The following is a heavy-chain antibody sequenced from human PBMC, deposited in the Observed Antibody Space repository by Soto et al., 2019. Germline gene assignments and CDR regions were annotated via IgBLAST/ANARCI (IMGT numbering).Heavy chain of an antibody. J-gene: IGHJ6*03. CDR3: EREFKPYYYMDV. Sequence: APGKGLEWVAVIWYDGSNKYYADSVKGRFTISRDNSKNTLYLQMNSLRAEDTAVYYCEREFKPYYYMDVWRKGTTVTV. V-gene: IGHV3-33*01. CDR2: IWYDGSNK.